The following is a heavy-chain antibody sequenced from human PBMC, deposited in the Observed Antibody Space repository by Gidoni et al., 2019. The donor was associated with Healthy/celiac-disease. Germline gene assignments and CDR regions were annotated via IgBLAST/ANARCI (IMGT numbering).Heavy chain of an antibody. Sequence: QVQLVASGGGVVQPGRSLRLSCAASGFTFRCYGMHWVRQAPGKGLEWVAVISYDGSNKYYADSVKGRFTISRDNSKNTLYLQMNSLRAEDTAVYYCAKGIFIVVVPAALDYWGQGTLVTVSS. V-gene: IGHV3-30*18. CDR3: AKGIFIVVVPAALDY. CDR1: GFTFRCYG. CDR2: ISYDGSNK. D-gene: IGHD2-2*01. J-gene: IGHJ4*02.